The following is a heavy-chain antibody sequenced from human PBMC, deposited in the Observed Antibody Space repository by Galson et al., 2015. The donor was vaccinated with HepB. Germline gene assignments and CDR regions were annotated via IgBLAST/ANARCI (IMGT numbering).Heavy chain of an antibody. CDR3: ATGPGNSGDYSTGWFEYFHL. J-gene: IGHJ1*01. V-gene: IGHV3-30*04. CDR1: RFTFSSYT. CDR2: ISYDGSRR. Sequence: SLRLSCAASRFTFSSYTMHWVRQAPGKGLEWVAFISYDGSRRYYADSVKGRFTISRDNSKNTLYLQVDSLRAEDTAVYYCATGPGNSGDYSTGWFEYFHLWGQGTLVTVSS. D-gene: IGHD2-2*01.